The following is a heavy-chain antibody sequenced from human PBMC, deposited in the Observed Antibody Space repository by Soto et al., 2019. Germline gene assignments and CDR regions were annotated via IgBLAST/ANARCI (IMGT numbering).Heavy chain of an antibody. V-gene: IGHV3-30-3*01. CDR2: ISFDGVSR. CDR3: VMDLGYQGDA. Sequence: QVRLVESGGAVVQPGTSLRLSCVGSGFTFTSHALHWVRQAPGKGLEWVAVISFDGVSRYYGDSVQGRFTISRDNSKTTLYLQMRELRSDDTAVYYCVMDLGYQGDAWGQGTTVTVSS. D-gene: IGHD2-2*01. J-gene: IGHJ6*02. CDR1: GFTFTSHA.